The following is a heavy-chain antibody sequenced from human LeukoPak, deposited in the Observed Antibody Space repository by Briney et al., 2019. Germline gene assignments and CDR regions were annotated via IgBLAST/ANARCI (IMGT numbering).Heavy chain of an antibody. Sequence: GGSLRLSCAASGFTFSDFYMSWIRQAPGRGLEWVSYISGSRSYTNYADSVKGRFTISRDNAKNSLYLQMNSLRAEDTAVYYCTRKWELDYWGQGTLVTVSS. CDR3: TRKWELDY. CDR1: GFTFSDFY. J-gene: IGHJ4*02. V-gene: IGHV3-11*06. CDR2: ISGSRSYT. D-gene: IGHD1-26*01.